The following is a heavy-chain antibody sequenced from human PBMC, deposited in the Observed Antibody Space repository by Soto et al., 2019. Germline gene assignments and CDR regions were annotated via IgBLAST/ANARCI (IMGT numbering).Heavy chain of an antibody. CDR3: GQAMNY. V-gene: IGHV3-7*01. Sequence: EVQLVESGGGLVQPGGSLRLSCAASGFTFTNWWVSWVRQAPGKGLEWVANIKQDGSEKYYVDSVKGRFTISRDNAKNSVYLQMNSLRAEDTAVYYCGQAMNYWGQGILVTVSS. J-gene: IGHJ4*02. CDR1: GFTFTNWW. CDR2: IKQDGSEK. D-gene: IGHD2-2*01.